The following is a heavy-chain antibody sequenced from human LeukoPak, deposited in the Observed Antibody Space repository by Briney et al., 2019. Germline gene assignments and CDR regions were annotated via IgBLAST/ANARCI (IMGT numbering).Heavy chain of an antibody. CDR1: GYTFTGYY. CDR3: ARYNPAAPFDY. D-gene: IGHD5-24*01. CDR2: INPNSGGT. Sequence: GASVKVSCKASGYTFTGYYMHWVRQAPGQGLEWMGWINPNSGGTNYAPKFQGRVTVTRDTSITTAYMELSSLRSDDTAVHYCARYNPAAPFDYWGQGALVTVSS. J-gene: IGHJ4*02. V-gene: IGHV1-2*02.